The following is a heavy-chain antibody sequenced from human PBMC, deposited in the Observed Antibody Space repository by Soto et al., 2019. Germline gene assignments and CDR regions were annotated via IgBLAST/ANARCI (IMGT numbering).Heavy chain of an antibody. Sequence: ASVKVSCKASGYIFTDYYVHWVRQAPGQGLEWMGWINPKSGATHYAQKFQGRVTMTRDTSISTAYMEVTSLTSDDTAVYFCATPGGPNSGGYYYFDFWGQGALVPVPS. D-gene: IGHD3-22*01. V-gene: IGHV1-2*02. J-gene: IGHJ4*02. CDR2: INPKSGAT. CDR3: ATPGGPNSGGYYYFDF. CDR1: GYIFTDYY.